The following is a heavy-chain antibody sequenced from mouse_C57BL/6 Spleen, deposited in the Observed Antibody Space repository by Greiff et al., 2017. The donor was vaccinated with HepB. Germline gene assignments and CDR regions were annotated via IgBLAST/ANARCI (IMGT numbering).Heavy chain of an antibody. J-gene: IGHJ2*01. CDR1: GYTITSCYV. D-gene: IGHD1-2*01. CDR3: ARTAKIKC. CDR2: ISYSGST. V-gene: IGHV3-2*02. Sequence: VQLKESGPGLVKPSQSLTLTCTASGYTITSCYVWCLIRQSPGNILEWIGNISYSGSTNYNPSLKSRIPITRDTSKNQFFLQVNSVTTEDTATYYWARTAKIKCWGQGTTLTDSS.